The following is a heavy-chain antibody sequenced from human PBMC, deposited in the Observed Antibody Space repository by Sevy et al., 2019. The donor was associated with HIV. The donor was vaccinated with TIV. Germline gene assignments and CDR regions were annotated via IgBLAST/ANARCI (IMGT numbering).Heavy chain of an antibody. Sequence: GGSLRLSCAASGFTVSSNYMSWVRQAPGKGLEWVSVIYSGGSTYYADSVKGRFPISGDNSKNTLYLKMNSLRAEDTAVYYCARARSHDAFDIWGQGTMVTVSS. J-gene: IGHJ3*02. V-gene: IGHV3-53*01. CDR2: IYSGGST. CDR1: GFTVSSNY. CDR3: ARARSHDAFDI.